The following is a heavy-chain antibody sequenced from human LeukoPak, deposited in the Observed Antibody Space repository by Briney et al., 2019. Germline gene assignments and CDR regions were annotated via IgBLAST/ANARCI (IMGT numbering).Heavy chain of an antibody. V-gene: IGHV3-23*01. CDR2: ISGSGGST. Sequence: PGGSLRLSCAASGFTFSSYAMSWFRQAPGKGLEWVSAISGSGGSTYYADSVKGRFTISRDNSKNTLYLQMNSLRAEDTAVYYCARPVLRYFDWLPGGYWGQGTLVTVSS. J-gene: IGHJ4*02. CDR1: GFTFSSYA. CDR3: ARPVLRYFDWLPGGY. D-gene: IGHD3-9*01.